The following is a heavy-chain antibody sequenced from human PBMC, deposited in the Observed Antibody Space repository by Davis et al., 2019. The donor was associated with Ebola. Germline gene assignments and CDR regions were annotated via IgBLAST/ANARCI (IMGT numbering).Heavy chain of an antibody. CDR2: ISSSSSYT. Sequence: GESLKISCAASGFTFSDYYMSWIRQAPGKGLEWVSYISSSSSYTNYADSVKGRFTISRDNAKNSLYLQMNSLRAEDTAVYYCARDSSSWLRYYYYGMDVWGQGTTVTVSS. CDR1: GFTFSDYY. V-gene: IGHV3-11*06. D-gene: IGHD6-13*01. CDR3: ARDSSSWLRYYYYGMDV. J-gene: IGHJ6*02.